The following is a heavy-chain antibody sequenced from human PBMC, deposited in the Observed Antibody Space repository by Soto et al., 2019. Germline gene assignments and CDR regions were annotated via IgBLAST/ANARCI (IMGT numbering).Heavy chain of an antibody. D-gene: IGHD2-8*02. CDR2: IHYSGST. Sequence: SETLSLTCTVSGGSISSYYWSWIRQPPGKGLEYIGYIHYSGSTNYKPSLRSRVTISVDTSKNQFSLKLSSVTAADTAVCYCARHWTGLDYWGQGTLVTVSS. J-gene: IGHJ4*02. CDR1: GGSISSYY. CDR3: ARHWTGLDY. V-gene: IGHV4-59*08.